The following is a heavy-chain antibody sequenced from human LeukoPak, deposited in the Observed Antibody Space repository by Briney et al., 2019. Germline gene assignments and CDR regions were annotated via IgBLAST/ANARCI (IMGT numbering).Heavy chain of an antibody. D-gene: IGHD1-26*01. V-gene: IGHV3-30*18. CDR3: AKGRDGSYFDY. CDR2: ISYDGSNK. J-gene: IGHJ4*02. Sequence: GRSLGLSCAASGFTFSSYGMHWVRQAPGKGLEWVAVISYDGSNKYYADSVKGRFTISRDNSKNTLYLQMNSLRAEDTAVYYCAKGRDGSYFDYWGQGTLVTVSS. CDR1: GFTFSSYG.